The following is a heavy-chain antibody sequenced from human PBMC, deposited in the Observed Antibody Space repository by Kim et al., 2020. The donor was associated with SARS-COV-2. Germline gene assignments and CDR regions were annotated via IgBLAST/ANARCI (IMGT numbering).Heavy chain of an antibody. CDR2: TDTDGSYA. CDR1: GFTFRNYW. D-gene: IGHD1-7*01. J-gene: IGHJ4*02. V-gene: IGHV3-74*01. CDR3: ARGTSDAPGIDY. Sequence: GGSLRLSCAASGFTFRNYWFHWVRQVPGEGLVWVSRTDTDGSYASYADSAKGRFTITRDNAKNTLYPQMNSLRVDDAAVYYCARGTSDAPGIDYWGQGTLLTVSS.